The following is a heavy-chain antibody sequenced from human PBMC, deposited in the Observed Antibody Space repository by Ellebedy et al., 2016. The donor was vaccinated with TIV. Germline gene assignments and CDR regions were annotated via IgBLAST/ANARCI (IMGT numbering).Heavy chain of an antibody. CDR2: IYTGGST. V-gene: IGHV3-53*01. J-gene: IGHJ4*02. CDR3: ASQHGSTWMEYYFDY. D-gene: IGHD2-2*01. Sequence: GESLKISCAASGFTVSSNSMSWVRQAPGKGLEWVSVIYTGGSTYYPDSVKGRFTISRDSSKNTLYLQMNSLRADDTAVYYCASQHGSTWMEYYFDYWGQGTLVTVSS. CDR1: GFTVSSNS.